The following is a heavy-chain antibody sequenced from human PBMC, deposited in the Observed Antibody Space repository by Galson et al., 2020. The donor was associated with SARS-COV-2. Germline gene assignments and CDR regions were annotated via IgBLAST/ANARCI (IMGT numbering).Heavy chain of an antibody. Sequence: GGSLRLSCAASGFTLSSYGMHWVRQAPGKGLEWVAVISYDGSNKYYADSVKGRFTISRDNSKNTLYLQMNSLRAEDTAVYYCAKLARGYYDSSGYPTTIFDYWGQGTLVTVSS. D-gene: IGHD3-22*01. CDR1: GFTLSSYG. CDR2: ISYDGSNK. J-gene: IGHJ4*02. CDR3: AKLARGYYDSSGYPTTIFDY. V-gene: IGHV3-30*18.